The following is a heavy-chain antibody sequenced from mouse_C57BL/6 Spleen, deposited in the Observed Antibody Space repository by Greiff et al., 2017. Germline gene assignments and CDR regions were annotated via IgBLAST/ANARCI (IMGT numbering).Heavy chain of an antibody. J-gene: IGHJ4*01. D-gene: IGHD1-1*01. CDR3: ARWDYAYAMDY. V-gene: IGHV1-4*01. CDR1: GYTFTSYT. CDR2: INPSSGYT. Sequence: QVQLQQSGAELARPGASVKMSCKASGYTFTSYTMHWVKQRPGQGLEWIGYINPSSGYTKYNQKFKDKATLTADKSSSTAYMQLSSLTSEDSAVYYGARWDYAYAMDYWGQGTSVTVSS.